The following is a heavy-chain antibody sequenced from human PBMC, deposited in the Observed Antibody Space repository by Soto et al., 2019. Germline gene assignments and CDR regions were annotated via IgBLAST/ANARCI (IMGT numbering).Heavy chain of an antibody. J-gene: IGHJ4*02. CDR2: ISSDGSGT. D-gene: IGHD3-22*01. V-gene: IGHV3-30-3*01. Sequence: GGSLRLSCAASGFTFSSYTMHWVRQTPGKGLEWVSGISSDGSGTYYADSVKGRLTISRDNSKNTLYLQMNSLRAEDTAVYYYVSGDGDYYDGNGYLGRHWGQGTLVTVSS. CDR3: VSGDGDYYDGNGYLGRH. CDR1: GFTFSSYT.